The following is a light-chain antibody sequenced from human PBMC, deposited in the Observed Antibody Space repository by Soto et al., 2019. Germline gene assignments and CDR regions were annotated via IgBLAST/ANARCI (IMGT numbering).Light chain of an antibody. CDR1: QTIRKN. CDR2: GAS. Sequence: DIQMTQSPSSLSASVGDRVTITCRASQTIRKNLNWYQQKPGKAPKLLICGASNLQSGVPARFSGSASGTDFTLTISSLQPEDFATYFCQQSSTTVWTFGQGTKVEI. J-gene: IGKJ1*01. CDR3: QQSSTTVWT. V-gene: IGKV1-39*01.